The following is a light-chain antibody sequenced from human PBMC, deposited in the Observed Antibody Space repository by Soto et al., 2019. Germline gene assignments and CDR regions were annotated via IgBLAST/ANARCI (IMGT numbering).Light chain of an antibody. J-gene: IGKJ1*01. CDR2: LGS. V-gene: IGKV2-28*01. Sequence: DIVMTQSPLSLPVTPGEPASISCRSSQSLLHSNGYNYLDWYLQKPGQSPQLLIYLGSNRASGVPDRFSGSGSGTDFTLKISRAEAEDVGVYYCMQALQTAWTFGQGTKVDIK. CDR1: QSLLHSNGYNY. CDR3: MQALQTAWT.